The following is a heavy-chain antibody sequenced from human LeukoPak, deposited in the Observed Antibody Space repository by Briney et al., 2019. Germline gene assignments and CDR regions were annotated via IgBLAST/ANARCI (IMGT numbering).Heavy chain of an antibody. Sequence: SVTVSFKASGGTFSSYAISWVRQAPGQGLEWMGRIIPILGIANYAQKFQGRVTITADKSTSTAYMELSSLRSEDTAVYYCARSPTLYDYVWGSYRFDYWGQGTLVTVSS. CDR3: ARSPTLYDYVWGSYRFDY. D-gene: IGHD3-16*02. CDR2: IIPILGIA. V-gene: IGHV1-69*04. CDR1: GGTFSSYA. J-gene: IGHJ4*02.